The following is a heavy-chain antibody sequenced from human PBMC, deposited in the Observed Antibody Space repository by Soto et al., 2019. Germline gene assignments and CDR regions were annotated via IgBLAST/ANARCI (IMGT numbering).Heavy chain of an antibody. CDR1: GYTFTSYG. D-gene: IGHD2-2*01. J-gene: IGHJ3*02. CDR2: ISAYNGNT. Sequence: QVQLVQSGAEVKKPGASVKVSCKASGYTFTSYGISWVRQAPGQGLEWMGWISAYNGNTNYAQKLQGRVTMTTDTATSTAYMELRSLRSDDTAVYYCASMLGYCSSTCCYEDDAFDIWGQGTIVTVSS. V-gene: IGHV1-18*01. CDR3: ASMLGYCSSTCCYEDDAFDI.